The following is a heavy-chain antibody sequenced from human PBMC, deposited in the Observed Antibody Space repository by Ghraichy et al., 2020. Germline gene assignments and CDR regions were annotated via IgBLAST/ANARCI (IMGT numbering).Heavy chain of an antibody. J-gene: IGHJ4*02. Sequence: SETLSLTCTVSGGSIRSYYWNWIRQPPGKGLEWIGYIYYSGSINYNPSLKRRVTISVDTTKNQVSLNLSSVTAADTAIYYCARGREFLSGYSFDLWGQGTLVTVSS. CDR2: IYYSGSI. CDR3: ARGREFLSGYSFDL. CDR1: GGSIRSYY. D-gene: IGHD3-3*01. V-gene: IGHV4-59*01.